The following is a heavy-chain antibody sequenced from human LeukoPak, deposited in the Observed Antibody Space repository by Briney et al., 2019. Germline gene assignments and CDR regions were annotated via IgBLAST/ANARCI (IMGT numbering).Heavy chain of an antibody. Sequence: QAGGSLRLSCAASGFTFSSYGMSWVRQAPGKGLEWVSAISGSGGSTYYADSVKGRFTISRDNSKNTLYLQMNSLRAEDTAVYYCASHGGNSQGYWGQGTLVTVSS. J-gene: IGHJ4*02. D-gene: IGHD4-23*01. CDR1: GFTFSSYG. V-gene: IGHV3-23*01. CDR3: ASHGGNSQGY. CDR2: ISGSGGST.